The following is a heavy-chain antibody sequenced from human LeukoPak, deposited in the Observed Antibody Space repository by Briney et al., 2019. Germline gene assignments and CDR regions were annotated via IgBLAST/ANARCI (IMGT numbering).Heavy chain of an antibody. CDR3: AKDKDYGYYMDV. J-gene: IGHJ6*03. D-gene: IGHD3-16*01. Sequence: QPGRSLRLSCVASGFTFSSYGMHWVRQAPGKGLEWVAVIWYDGSDKYYADSVKGRFTISRDNSKNTLYLQMNSLRAEDTAVYYCAKDKDYGYYMDVWGKGTTVTVSS. CDR2: IWYDGSDK. V-gene: IGHV3-33*06. CDR1: GFTFSSYG.